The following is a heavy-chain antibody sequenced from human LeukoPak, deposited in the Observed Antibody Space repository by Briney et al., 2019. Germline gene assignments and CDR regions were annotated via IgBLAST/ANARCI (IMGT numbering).Heavy chain of an antibody. CDR1: GGTFSSYA. V-gene: IGHV1-69*05. CDR2: IIPIFGTA. Sequence: SVKVSCKASGGTFSSYAISWVRQAPGQGLEWMGRIIPIFGTANYAQKFQGRVTITTDESTSTAYMELSSLRSEDTAVYYCASSRDTAMVTDDYYYYMDVWGKGTTVTVSS. D-gene: IGHD5-18*01. CDR3: ASSRDTAMVTDDYYYYMDV. J-gene: IGHJ6*03.